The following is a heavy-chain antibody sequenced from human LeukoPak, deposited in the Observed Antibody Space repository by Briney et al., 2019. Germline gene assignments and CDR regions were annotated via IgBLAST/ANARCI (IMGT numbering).Heavy chain of an antibody. J-gene: IGHJ3*02. CDR1: GFTFSSYG. Sequence: PGGSLRLSCAASGFTFSSYGMHWVRQAPGKGLEWVAFIRYDGSNKYYADSVKGRFTISRDNSKNTLYLQMNSLRAEDTAVYYFAKIGGFWSGSGAFDIWGQGTMVTVSS. D-gene: IGHD3-3*01. CDR3: AKIGGFWSGSGAFDI. CDR2: IRYDGSNK. V-gene: IGHV3-30*02.